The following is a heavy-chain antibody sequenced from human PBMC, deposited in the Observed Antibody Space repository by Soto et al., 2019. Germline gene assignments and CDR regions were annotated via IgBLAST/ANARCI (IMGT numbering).Heavy chain of an antibody. CDR3: AGFVVPASRNSDFDY. CDR2: IYYSGST. J-gene: IGHJ4*02. V-gene: IGHV4-39*01. CDR1: GISVSTSDYY. D-gene: IGHD2-15*01. Sequence: LSLTCTVSGISVSTSDYYWGWVRQPPGKGLDWIGNIYYSGSTFYNPSLRSRATLSVDTSKNQFSLRLNSVTVADTAVYFCAGFVVPASRNSDFDYWGQGTLVAVSS.